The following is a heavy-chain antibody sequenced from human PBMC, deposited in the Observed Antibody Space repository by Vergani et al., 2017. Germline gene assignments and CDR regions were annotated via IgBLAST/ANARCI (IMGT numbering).Heavy chain of an antibody. CDR1: GGSITSGSFY. CDR2: IHSSGTT. J-gene: IGHJ4*02. V-gene: IGHV4-61*02. CDR3: ATIPLWYGTSADFDF. D-gene: IGHD2-21*01. Sequence: QVQLHESGPGLVKPSQTLSLTCTVSGGSITSGSFYWSWIRQPAGKGLEWIGRIHSSGTTNYNPSLKSRVTISMDQSKNQFSLKLNSVTAADTAVYYCATIPLWYGTSADFDFWGQGTLVTVSS.